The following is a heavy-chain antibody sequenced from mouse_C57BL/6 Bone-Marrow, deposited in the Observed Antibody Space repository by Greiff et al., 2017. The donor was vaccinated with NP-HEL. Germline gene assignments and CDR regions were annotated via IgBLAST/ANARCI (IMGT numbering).Heavy chain of an antibody. D-gene: IGHD2-3*01. CDR3: ARGYDGYYYWYFDV. Sequence: QVQLQQPGAELVKPGASVKMSCKASGYTFTSYWITWVKQRPGQGLEWIGDIYPGSGSTNYNEKFKSKATLTVDTSSSTAYMQLSSLTSEDSAVYYCARGYDGYYYWYFDVWGTGTTVTVSS. CDR2: IYPGSGST. V-gene: IGHV1-55*01. CDR1: GYTFTSYW. J-gene: IGHJ1*03.